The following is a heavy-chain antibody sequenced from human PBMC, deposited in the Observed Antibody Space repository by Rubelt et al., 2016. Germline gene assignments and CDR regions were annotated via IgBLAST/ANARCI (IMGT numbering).Heavy chain of an antibody. V-gene: IGHV3-74*01. D-gene: IGHD7-27*01. J-gene: IGHJ4*02. Sequence: EVQLVESGGGLVQPGGSLRLSCAASGFTFSNTWMSWVRQAPGKGLEWVSRINSDGSTTTYAGSVKGRFTLSRDNAKNTLYLQMNSLRAEDTAVYYCARDRTGDPLDYWGQGTLVTVSS. CDR2: INSDGSTT. CDR1: GFTFSNTW. CDR3: ARDRTGDPLDY.